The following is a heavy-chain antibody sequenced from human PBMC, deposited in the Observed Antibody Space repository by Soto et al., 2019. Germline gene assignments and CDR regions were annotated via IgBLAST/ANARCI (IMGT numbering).Heavy chain of an antibody. V-gene: IGHV3-30*18. CDR2: ISSDGSSK. CDR3: AKAAWCNGQSCYWSFDL. D-gene: IGHD2-8*01. J-gene: IGHJ2*01. Sequence: QGQLVVSGGGVVQPGRSLRLSCAASAFNFSTYDMHWVRQAPGKGLEWLAFISSDGSSKYYTDSLKGRLTVSRDNSKNTLFLQLASLIADDTSTYYCAKAAWCNGQSCYWSFDLWGRGTPVTVSS. CDR1: AFNFSTYD.